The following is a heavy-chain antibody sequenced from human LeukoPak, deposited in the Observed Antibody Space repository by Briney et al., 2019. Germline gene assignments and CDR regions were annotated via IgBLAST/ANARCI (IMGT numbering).Heavy chain of an antibody. CDR2: IKQDGSEK. V-gene: IGHV3-7*01. Sequence: PGGSLRLSRVASGFTFSSYWMSWVRQAPGKGLEWVANIKQDGSEKYYVDSLKGRFTISRDNAKNSLYLQMNSLTAEDTAIYYCAGSLRVAVAASYWGQGTLVTVSS. J-gene: IGHJ4*02. CDR3: AGSLRVAVAASY. CDR1: GFTFSSYW. D-gene: IGHD6-19*01.